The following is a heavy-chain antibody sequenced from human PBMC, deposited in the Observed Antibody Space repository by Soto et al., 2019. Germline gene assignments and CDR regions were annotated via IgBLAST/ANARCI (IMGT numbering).Heavy chain of an antibody. D-gene: IGHD6-19*01. J-gene: IGHJ4*02. CDR2: IRSKAYGGTT. Sequence: GGSLRLSCTASGFTFGDYAMSWFRQAPGKGLEWVGFIRSKAYGGTTENAASVKGRFTISRDDSKSIAYLQMNSLKTEATAVYYCTRAIIGSGWYRPFDYWGQGTLVTVSS. CDR3: TRAIIGSGWYRPFDY. CDR1: GFTFGDYA. V-gene: IGHV3-49*03.